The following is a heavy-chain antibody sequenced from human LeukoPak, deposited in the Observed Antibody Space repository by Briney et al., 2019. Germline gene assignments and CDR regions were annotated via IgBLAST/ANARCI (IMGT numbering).Heavy chain of an antibody. CDR2: IHYSGST. D-gene: IGHD3-10*01. CDR1: GGSISSSNYY. J-gene: IGHJ4*02. Sequence: SETLSLTCTVSGGSISSSNYYWGWIRQPPGKGLEWIGSIHYSGSTYYNPSLKSRVTVSVDTSKNQFTVNLSSVTAADTAVYYCTRHFGSGRYDYWGQGTLVTVSS. CDR3: TRHFGSGRYDY. V-gene: IGHV4-39*01.